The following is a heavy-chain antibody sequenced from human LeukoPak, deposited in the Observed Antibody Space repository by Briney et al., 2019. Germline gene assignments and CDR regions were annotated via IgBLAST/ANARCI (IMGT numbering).Heavy chain of an antibody. D-gene: IGHD1-26*01. CDR3: ARRSSGSPPYYFDY. CDR1: GLTFSSYW. Sequence: PGGSLRLSCAASGLTFSSYWMHWVRQAPGKGLVWVSRINSDGSTTNYADSVKGRFTISRDNAKNTLDLQMNSLRAEDTAVYYCARRSSGSPPYYFDYWGQGTLVTVSS. CDR2: INSDGSTT. V-gene: IGHV3-74*01. J-gene: IGHJ4*02.